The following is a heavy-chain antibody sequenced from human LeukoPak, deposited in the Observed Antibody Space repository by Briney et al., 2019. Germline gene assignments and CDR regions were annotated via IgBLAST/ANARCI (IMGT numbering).Heavy chain of an antibody. Sequence: GGSLRLSCAASGFTFSSYWMHWVRQAPGKGLVWVSRINSDGSSTSYADSVKGRFTISRDNAKNTLYLQMNSLRAEDTAVYYCARDLSVYMGLGYYSSSFDPWGQGTLVTVSS. J-gene: IGHJ5*02. D-gene: IGHD6-13*01. V-gene: IGHV3-74*01. CDR2: INSDGSST. CDR3: ARDLSVYMGLGYYSSSFDP. CDR1: GFTFSSYW.